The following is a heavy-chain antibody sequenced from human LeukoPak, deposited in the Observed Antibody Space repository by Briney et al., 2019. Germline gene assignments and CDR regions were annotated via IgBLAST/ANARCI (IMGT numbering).Heavy chain of an antibody. CDR1: GFTFSSYS. CDR2: ISSSSSTI. CDR3: ARPYGDYGTYHYYGMDV. V-gene: IGHV3-48*01. Sequence: PGGSLRLSCAASGFTFSSYSMNWVRQAPGKGLEWVSYISSSSSTIYYADSVKGRFTISRDNAKNSLYLQMNSLRAEDTAVYYCARPYGDYGTYHYYGMDVWGQGTTVTVSS. J-gene: IGHJ6*02. D-gene: IGHD4-17*01.